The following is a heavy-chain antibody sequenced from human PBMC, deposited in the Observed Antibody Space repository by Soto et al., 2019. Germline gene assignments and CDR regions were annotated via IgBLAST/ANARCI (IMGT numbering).Heavy chain of an antibody. J-gene: IGHJ2*01. CDR1: GGSISSGGYY. V-gene: IGHV4-31*03. Sequence: QVQLQESGPGLVKPSQNLSLTCTVSGGSISSGGYYWSWIRQHPGKGLEWIGYIYYSGSTYFNPSLKSRVTISVDTSKNQFSLKLSSVTAADTAVYYCARDQQIANWYFDLWGRGTLVTVSS. CDR3: ARDQQIANWYFDL. CDR2: IYYSGST.